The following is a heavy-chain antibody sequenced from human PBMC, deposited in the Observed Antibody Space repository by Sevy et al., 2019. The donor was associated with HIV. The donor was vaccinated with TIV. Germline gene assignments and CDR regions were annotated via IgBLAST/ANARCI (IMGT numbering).Heavy chain of an antibody. CDR3: AEPLKSSKQAPYYYYGMDV. D-gene: IGHD6-6*01. CDR2: ISGSGGST. CDR1: GFTFSSYA. J-gene: IGHJ6*02. V-gene: IGHV3-23*01. Sequence: GGSLRLSCAASGFTFSSYAMSWVRQAPGKGLEWVSAISGSGGSTYYADSVKGRFTISRDNSKNTLYLQMNSLRAEDMAVYYCAEPLKSSKQAPYYYYGMDVWGQGTTVTVSS.